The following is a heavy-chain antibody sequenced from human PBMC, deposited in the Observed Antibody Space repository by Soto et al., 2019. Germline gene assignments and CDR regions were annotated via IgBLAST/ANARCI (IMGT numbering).Heavy chain of an antibody. D-gene: IGHD1-20*01. CDR3: AKSLYNHNVCPNDH. Sequence: EVQLLESGGGLVQPGGSLRLSCVGSGFTFSSYDMTWVRQAPGKGLEWVSSFSFYGRRDNTYYADSVKGRFTISRDNSRNPVYLQMDNLRVEDTAVYYCAKSLYNHNVCPNDHWGQGTLVTVSS. J-gene: IGHJ4*02. CDR1: GFTFSSYD. V-gene: IGHV3-23*01. CDR2: FSFYGRRDNT.